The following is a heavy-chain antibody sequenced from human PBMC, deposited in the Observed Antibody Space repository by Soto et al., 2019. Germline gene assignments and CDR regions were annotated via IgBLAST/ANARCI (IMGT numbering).Heavy chain of an antibody. CDR1: GFSLSTPGMR. Sequence: VPTLVNPTQTLTLTCTFSGFSLSTPGMRVSWIRQPPGKALEWLARIDWDDDTFYSPSLKTRLTISKDTSKNQVVLTMTNMDPTDTAIYYCARVWIADYFDYWGQGALVTVSS. CDR3: ARVWIADYFDY. J-gene: IGHJ4*02. D-gene: IGHD2-21*01. CDR2: IDWDDDT. V-gene: IGHV2-70*04.